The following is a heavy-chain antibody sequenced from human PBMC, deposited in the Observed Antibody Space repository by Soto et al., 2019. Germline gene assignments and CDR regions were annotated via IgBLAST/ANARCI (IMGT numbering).Heavy chain of an antibody. CDR2: IYKSATT. V-gene: IGHV4-30-4*01. D-gene: IGHD7-27*01. J-gene: IGHJ5*01. Sequence: PSSTLSLTCSFSGDSISTVDYFWAWIRQPPGQALEYIGYIYKSATTYYNPSFESRVAISLDTSKSQFSLNLTSVTAADTAVYFCAIGRYCLTGRCFPNWFDSWGQGTLVTVSS. CDR3: AIGRYCLTGRCFPNWFDS. CDR1: GDSISTVDYF.